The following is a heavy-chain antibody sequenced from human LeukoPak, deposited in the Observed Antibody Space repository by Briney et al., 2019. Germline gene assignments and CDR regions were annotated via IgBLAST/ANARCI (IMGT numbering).Heavy chain of an antibody. CDR2: ISAYNGNT. CDR1: GYTFTGYY. D-gene: IGHD3-3*01. V-gene: IGHV1-18*04. Sequence: GASVKVSCKASGYTFTGYYMHWVRQAPGQGLEWMGWISAYNGNTNYAQKLQGRVTMTTDTSTSTAYMELRSLRSDDTAVYYCARDLTTDYWGQGTLVTVSS. J-gene: IGHJ4*02. CDR3: ARDLTTDY.